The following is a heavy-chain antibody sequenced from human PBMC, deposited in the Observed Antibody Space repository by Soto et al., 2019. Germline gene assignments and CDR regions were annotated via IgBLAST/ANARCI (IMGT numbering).Heavy chain of an antibody. CDR2: ISGSGGST. D-gene: IGHD3-10*01. V-gene: IGHV3-23*01. CDR1: GFTFSSYA. Sequence: EVQLLESGGGLVQPGGSLRLSCAASGFTFSSYAMSWVRQAPGKGLEWVSAISGSGGSTYYADSVKGRFTISRDNSKNTLYLQMDSLRAEDTAVYYCAKASGWVGEFDYWGQGTLVTVSS. J-gene: IGHJ4*02. CDR3: AKASGWVGEFDY.